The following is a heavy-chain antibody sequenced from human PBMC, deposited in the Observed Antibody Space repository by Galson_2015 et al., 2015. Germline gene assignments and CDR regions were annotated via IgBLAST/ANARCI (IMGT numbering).Heavy chain of an antibody. Sequence: LEWVAVISYDGSNKYYADSVKGRFTISRDNSKNTLYLQMNSLRAEDTAVYYCAKDRSRIVGATLLDYWGQGTLVTVSS. D-gene: IGHD1-26*01. J-gene: IGHJ4*02. V-gene: IGHV3-30*18. CDR3: AKDRSRIVGATLLDY. CDR2: ISYDGSNK.